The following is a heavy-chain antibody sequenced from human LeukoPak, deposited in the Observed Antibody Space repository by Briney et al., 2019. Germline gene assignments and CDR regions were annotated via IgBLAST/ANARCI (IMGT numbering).Heavy chain of an antibody. CDR2: ISGSGGST. V-gene: IGHV3-23*01. D-gene: IGHD6-13*01. CDR3: ARIGYSSSSIDY. Sequence: PGGSLRLSCAASGFTFSSYAMSWVRQAPGKGLEWVSAISGSGGSTYYADSVKGRLTIFRDNAKSSLFLQVNSLRAEDTAMYYCARIGYSSSSIDYWGQGTLVTVSS. J-gene: IGHJ4*02. CDR1: GFTFSSYA.